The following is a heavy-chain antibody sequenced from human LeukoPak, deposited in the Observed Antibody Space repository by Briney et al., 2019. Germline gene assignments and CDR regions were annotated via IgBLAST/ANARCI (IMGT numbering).Heavy chain of an antibody. Sequence: PGGSLRLSCAASGFTFSSYAMHWVRQAPGKGLEYVSAISSNGGSTYYANSVKGRFTISRDNFKNTLYLQMNSLRAEDTALYYCTSQTHSGYSTFDYWGQGTLVTVSS. D-gene: IGHD3-22*01. V-gene: IGHV3-64*01. CDR2: ISSNGGST. CDR3: TSQTHSGYSTFDY. CDR1: GFTFSSYA. J-gene: IGHJ4*02.